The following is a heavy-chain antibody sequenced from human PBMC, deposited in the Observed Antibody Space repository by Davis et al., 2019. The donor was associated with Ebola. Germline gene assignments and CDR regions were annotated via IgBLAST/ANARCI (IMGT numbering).Heavy chain of an antibody. CDR1: GGSISSYY. V-gene: IGHV4-34*01. Sequence: PSETLSLTCTVSGGSISSYYWSWIRQPPGKGLEWIGEINHSGSTNYNPSLKSRVTISVDTSKNQFSLKLSSVTAADTAVYYCARAPLWYSLDYWGQGTLVTVSS. J-gene: IGHJ4*02. CDR2: INHSGST. CDR3: ARAPLWYSLDY. D-gene: IGHD3-10*01.